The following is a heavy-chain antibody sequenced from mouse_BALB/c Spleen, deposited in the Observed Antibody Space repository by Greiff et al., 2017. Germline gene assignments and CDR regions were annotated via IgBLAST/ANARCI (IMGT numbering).Heavy chain of an antibody. CDR1: GYTFTSYW. J-gene: IGHJ4*01. D-gene: IGHD2-10*01. CDR2: IYPGSGST. V-gene: IGHV1S22*01. Sequence: LQQPGSELVRPGASVKLSCKASGYTFTSYWMHWVKQRPGQGLEWIGNIYPGSGSTNYDEKFKSKATLTVDTSSSTAYMQLSSLTSEDSAVYYCTRSPYYGNYVAVDYGGEGTSVTVS. CDR3: TRSPYYGNYVAVDY.